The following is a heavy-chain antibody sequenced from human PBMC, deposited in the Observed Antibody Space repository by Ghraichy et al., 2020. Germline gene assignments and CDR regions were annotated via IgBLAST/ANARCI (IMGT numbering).Heavy chain of an antibody. CDR1: GFSFSNFW. J-gene: IGHJ4*03. CDR3: AAYVGTSAY. CDR2: ISTDGTTR. V-gene: IGHV3-7*03. D-gene: IGHD3-10*02. Sequence: GGSLRLSCAASGFSFSNFWMNWVRQGPGRGLEWVANISTDGTTRRCVDSVKGRFTVSRDNAENSLYLHLSSLRVEDTAIYYCAAYVGTSAYWGHGTLITVSS.